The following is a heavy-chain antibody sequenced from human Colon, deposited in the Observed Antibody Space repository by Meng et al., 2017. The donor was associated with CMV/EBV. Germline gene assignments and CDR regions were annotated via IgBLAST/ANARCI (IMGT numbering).Heavy chain of an antibody. CDR2: MSHDESKT. CDR3: ARDGGWYEYYFDY. V-gene: IGHV3-30*04. J-gene: IGHJ4*02. Sequence: GESLKISCAASGSGPMFSKYAMHWVRQAPGKGLEWVALMSHDESKTYYADSVQGRFTIFRDISENTVYLEMNNLTPEDTAVYYCARDGGWYEYYFDYWGQGILVTVSS. CDR1: GSGPMFSKYA. D-gene: IGHD6-13*01.